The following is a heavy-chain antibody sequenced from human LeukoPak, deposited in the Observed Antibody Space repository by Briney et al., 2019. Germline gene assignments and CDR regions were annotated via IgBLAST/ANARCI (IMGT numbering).Heavy chain of an antibody. V-gene: IGHV1-18*01. D-gene: IGHD2-2*01. Sequence: ASVKVSCKTSGYTFSNFGINWVRQAPGQGLEWMGWISGNNDNPNYGQRFQGRFTVTTDSSTSTAYMELRNLRFDDTAVYYCARDGTSTDDYWGQGTLVTVSS. CDR3: ARDGTSTDDY. J-gene: IGHJ4*02. CDR2: ISGNNDNP. CDR1: GYTFSNFG.